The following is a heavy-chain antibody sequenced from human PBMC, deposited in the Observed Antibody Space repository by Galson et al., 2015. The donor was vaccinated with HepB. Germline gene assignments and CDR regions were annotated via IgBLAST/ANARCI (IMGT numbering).Heavy chain of an antibody. D-gene: IGHD1-1*01. J-gene: IGHJ4*02. CDR2: ISNSGSTI. V-gene: IGHV3-11*01. CDR1: GFTFSDYY. Sequence: SLRLSCAASGFTFSDYYMSWVRQAPGRGLELVSYISNSGSTIYYADSLKGRFTISRDNAKNSLYLQMNSLRAEDTAVYYCARRKYNYVDYRGQGTLVTASS. CDR3: ARRKYNYVDY.